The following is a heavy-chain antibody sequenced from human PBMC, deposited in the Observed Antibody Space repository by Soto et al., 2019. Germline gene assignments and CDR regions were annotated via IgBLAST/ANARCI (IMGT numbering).Heavy chain of an antibody. CDR1: GITFIYAW. J-gene: IGHJ4*02. Sequence: EVQLVESGGGLVKPGGSLTLSCAASGITFIYAWMDWVRQAPGKRLEWVGRIKSQAGGGTIDYAAPVKGRFTISRDDSKNTVYLQMDSLKTEDTAVYYCTHVFSVAHPYSYFWGQGTLVTVSS. V-gene: IGHV3-15*07. D-gene: IGHD3-9*01. CDR2: IKSQAGGGTI. CDR3: THVFSVAHPYSYF.